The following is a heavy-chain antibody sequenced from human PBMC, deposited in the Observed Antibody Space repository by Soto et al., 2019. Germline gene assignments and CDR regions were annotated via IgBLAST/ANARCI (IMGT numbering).Heavy chain of an antibody. Sequence: PGGSLRLSCAASGFTFDDYAMHWVRQAPGKCLEWVSGISWNSGSIGYADSVKGRFTISRDNAKNSLYLQMNSLRAEDTAVYYCARGSRIAAAGTYYYGMDVWGQGTTVNVSS. CDR2: ISWNSGSI. CDR1: GFTFDDYA. D-gene: IGHD6-13*01. CDR3: ARGSRIAAAGTYYYGMDV. V-gene: IGHV3-9*01. J-gene: IGHJ6*02.